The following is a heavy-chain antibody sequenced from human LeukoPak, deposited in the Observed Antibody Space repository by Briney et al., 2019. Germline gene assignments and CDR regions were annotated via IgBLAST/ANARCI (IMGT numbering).Heavy chain of an antibody. CDR2: IYYSGNT. D-gene: IGHD1-26*01. V-gene: IGHV4-39*01. J-gene: IGHJ4*02. CDR1: GGSISSGSYY. CDR3: ARHSGSYHERVDY. Sequence: PSETLSLTCTVSGGSISSGSYYWGWIRQPPGKGLEWIGSIYYSGNTYYNPSLKSRVTTSVHTSKNQFSLRLSSVTAADTAVYYCARHSGSYHERVDYWGQGTLVTVSS.